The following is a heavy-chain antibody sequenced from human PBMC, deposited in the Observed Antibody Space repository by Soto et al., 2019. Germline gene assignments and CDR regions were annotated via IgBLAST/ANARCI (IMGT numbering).Heavy chain of an antibody. V-gene: IGHV1-69*06. D-gene: IGHD3-10*01. Sequence: ASVKVSCKASGGTFDNYAVSWVRQAPGQGLEWMGGIIPMLGTANYAQRFQGRVTITADTSTRTAYMELSSLKSEDTAVYYCARRGYYFGSGSLGDYYAMDVWGQGTTVTVSS. CDR1: GGTFDNYA. CDR3: ARRGYYFGSGSLGDYYAMDV. J-gene: IGHJ6*02. CDR2: IIPMLGTA.